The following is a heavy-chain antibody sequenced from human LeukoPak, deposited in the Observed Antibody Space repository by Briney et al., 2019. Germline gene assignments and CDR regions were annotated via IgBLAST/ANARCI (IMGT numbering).Heavy chain of an antibody. J-gene: IGHJ4*02. CDR2: ISSSSSTT. CDR3: ARDDVVVPAAPTIWIDD. CDR1: GFTFSSYS. V-gene: IGHV3-48*02. Sequence: PGGSLSLSCEASGFTFSSYSMNWVRRAPGKGLEWVLYISSSSSTTYYADSVKGRFTISRDNAKNSLYLHMNSLRDEDTAVYYCARDDVVVPAAPTIWIDDWGQGTLVTVSS. D-gene: IGHD2-2*01.